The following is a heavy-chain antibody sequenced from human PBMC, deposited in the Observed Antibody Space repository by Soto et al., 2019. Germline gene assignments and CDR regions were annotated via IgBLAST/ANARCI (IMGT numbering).Heavy chain of an antibody. CDR2: IKQDGSEK. CDR1: GFTFSSYW. Sequence: GGSLRLSCAASGFTFSSYWMSWVRQAPGKGLEWVANIKQDGSEKYYVGSVKGRFTIPRDNSKNSLYLQMNSLRAEDTAVYYCARTYYYDSSGYSNWFDPWGQGTLVTVSS. D-gene: IGHD3-22*01. J-gene: IGHJ5*02. V-gene: IGHV3-7*03. CDR3: ARTYYYDSSGYSNWFDP.